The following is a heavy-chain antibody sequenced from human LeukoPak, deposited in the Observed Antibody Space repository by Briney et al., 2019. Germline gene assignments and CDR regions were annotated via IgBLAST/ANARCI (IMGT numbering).Heavy chain of an antibody. CDR2: IYYSGST. V-gene: IGHV4-39*01. CDR1: GASMRGSTYY. CDR3: ARNSSYYNTGGFDY. Sequence: PSETLTPTCTVSGASMRGSTYYWAWIRQTPGKGLEWIGSIYYSGSTHYTPSLKSRVTMSVDTSKNQFSLRVSSVTAADTAVYYCARNSSYYNTGGFDYWGQGILVTVSS. J-gene: IGHJ4*02. D-gene: IGHD3-10*01.